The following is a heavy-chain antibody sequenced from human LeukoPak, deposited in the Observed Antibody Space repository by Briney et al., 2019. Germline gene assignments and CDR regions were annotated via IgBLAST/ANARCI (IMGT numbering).Heavy chain of an antibody. V-gene: IGHV3-30*18. D-gene: IGHD6-19*01. Sequence: PGGSLRLSCAASAFTFSTYGMHWVRQAPGKGLEWVALISSDGSHKYYAGSVKGRFTISRDNSKNTLYLQMNSLRAEDTAVYYCAKSESIIAVAGTLDYWGQGTLVTVSS. CDR1: AFTFSTYG. CDR3: AKSESIIAVAGTLDY. J-gene: IGHJ4*02. CDR2: ISSDGSHK.